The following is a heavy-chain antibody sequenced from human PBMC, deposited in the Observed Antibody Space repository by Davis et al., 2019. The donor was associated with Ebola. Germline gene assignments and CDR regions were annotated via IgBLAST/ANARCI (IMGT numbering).Heavy chain of an antibody. CDR1: GFTFSSYG. J-gene: IGHJ4*02. V-gene: IGHV3-33*01. Sequence: GESLKISCAASGFTFSSYGMHWVRQAPGKGLEWVAVIWYDGSNKYYADSVKGRFTISRDNAKNSLYLQMNSLRDEDTAVYYCARDLLFFDGSGTFGGYWGQGTLVTVSS. D-gene: IGHD3-10*01. CDR3: ARDLLFFDGSGTFGGY. CDR2: IWYDGSNK.